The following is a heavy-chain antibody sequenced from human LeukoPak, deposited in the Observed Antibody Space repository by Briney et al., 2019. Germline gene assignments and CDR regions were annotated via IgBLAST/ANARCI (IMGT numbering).Heavy chain of an antibody. J-gene: IGHJ4*02. CDR2: ISGSGGST. Sequence: PGGSLRLSCAASGFTFSSYAMSWVRQAPGKGLEWVSAISGSGGSTYYADSVKGRFTISRDNSKNTLYLQMNSLRAEDTAVYYCAKDLRGRQQLPLYYFDYWGQGTLVTVSP. CDR3: AKDLRGRQQLPLYYFDY. D-gene: IGHD6-13*01. CDR1: GFTFSSYA. V-gene: IGHV3-23*01.